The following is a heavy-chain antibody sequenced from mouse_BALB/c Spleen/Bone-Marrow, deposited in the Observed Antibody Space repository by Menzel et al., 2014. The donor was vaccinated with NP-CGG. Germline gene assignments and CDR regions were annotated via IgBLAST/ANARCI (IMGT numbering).Heavy chain of an antibody. CDR2: FYPGNGDT. CDR1: GYTFTSYN. CDR3: ARSEYGNYPWFAY. J-gene: IGHJ3*01. Sequence: QSGAELVKPGASVKMSCKASGYTFTSYNMHWLKQTPGQGLEWIGAFYPGNGDTSYNQKFKGKATLTADKSSSTVYMQLSCLTFEDSAVYYCARSEYGNYPWFAYWGQGTLVTVSA. V-gene: IGHV1-12*01. D-gene: IGHD2-1*01.